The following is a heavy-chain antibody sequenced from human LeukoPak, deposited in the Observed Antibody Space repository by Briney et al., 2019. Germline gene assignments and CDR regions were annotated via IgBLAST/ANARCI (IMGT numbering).Heavy chain of an antibody. CDR2: IYTSGST. CDR1: GGPMSSYY. V-gene: IGHV4-4*07. Sequence: KPSETLSLTCSVSGGPMSSYYWSWIRQPAGKGLEWIGRIYTSGSTNYNPSLKSRVTMSVDTSKNQFSLKLTSVTAADTAVYYCAREERLYSSSWYPRPYYYYMDVWGKGTTVTISS. J-gene: IGHJ6*03. D-gene: IGHD6-13*01. CDR3: AREERLYSSSWYPRPYYYYMDV.